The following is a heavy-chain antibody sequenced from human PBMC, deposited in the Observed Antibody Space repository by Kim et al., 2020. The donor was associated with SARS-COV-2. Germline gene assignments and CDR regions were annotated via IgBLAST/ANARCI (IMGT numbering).Heavy chain of an antibody. CDR1: GFTFSSLT. CDR3: VLSAGDGYHKPFAY. J-gene: IGHJ4*02. D-gene: IGHD5-12*01. CDR2: ISGIGDGT. V-gene: IGHV3-23*01. Sequence: GGSLRLSCAASGFTFSSLTMNWVRQAPGQGLEWVSGISGIGDGTYYADSVKGRFTISRDNSRNTLYLQVNSLRIEDTAVYYCVLSAGDGYHKPFAYWGQGTLVTVSP.